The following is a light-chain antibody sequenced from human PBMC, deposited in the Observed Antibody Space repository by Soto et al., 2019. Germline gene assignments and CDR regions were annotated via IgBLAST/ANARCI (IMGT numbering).Light chain of an antibody. CDR3: QQYHNWPPYT. Sequence: EIVMTQSPATLSVSPGERATLSYSASQSVSTNLAWYQQKPGQAPRLLMYGASTRATGIPARFSGSGSGTEFTLTISSLQSEDFAVYYCQQYHNWPPYTFGQGTKLEIK. CDR2: GAS. J-gene: IGKJ2*01. CDR1: QSVSTN. V-gene: IGKV3-15*01.